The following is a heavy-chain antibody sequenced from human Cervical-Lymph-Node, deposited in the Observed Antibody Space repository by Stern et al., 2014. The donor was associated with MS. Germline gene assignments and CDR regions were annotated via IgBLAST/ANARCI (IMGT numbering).Heavy chain of an antibody. J-gene: IGHJ5*01. CDR2: ISTISTI. CDR1: GFPLSIYS. Sequence: LQPGGSLRLSCAASGFPLSIYSMNWVRQAPGKGLEWVSYISTISTIYYADSVKGRFTISRDNAKNSLYLQMNSLRAEDTAVYFCARDDWVERLDSWGQGTLVTVSS. V-gene: IGHV3-48*01. CDR3: ARDDWVERLDS. D-gene: IGHD1-1*01.